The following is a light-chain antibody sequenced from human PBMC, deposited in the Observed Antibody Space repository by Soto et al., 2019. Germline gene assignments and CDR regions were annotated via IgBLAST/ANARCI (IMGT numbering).Light chain of an antibody. CDR1: QSVSSH. V-gene: IGKV3-11*01. CDR3: QQRSDWPHT. CDR2: DAS. J-gene: IGKJ4*01. Sequence: EIVLTQSPATLSLSPGERATLSCRASQSVSSHLFWYQQKAGQVPRLLIYDASNRVTGIPARFGGSGSGTDFTLTISGLEPEDFAVYYCQQRSDWPHTFGGGTKVEIK.